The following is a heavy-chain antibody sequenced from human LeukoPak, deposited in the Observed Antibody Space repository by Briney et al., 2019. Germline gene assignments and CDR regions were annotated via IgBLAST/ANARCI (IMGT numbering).Heavy chain of an antibody. D-gene: IGHD2-8*01. CDR1: GFTFSDYY. V-gene: IGHV3-11*01. CDR3: GMVYATYRAQFDY. J-gene: IGHJ4*02. Sequence: GGSLRLSCAASGFTFSDYYMSWIRQAPGKGLEWVSYISSSGSTIYYADSVKGRFTISRDNSKNTLYLQMNSLRAEDTAVYYCGMVYATYRAQFDYWGQGTLVTVSS. CDR2: ISSSGSTI.